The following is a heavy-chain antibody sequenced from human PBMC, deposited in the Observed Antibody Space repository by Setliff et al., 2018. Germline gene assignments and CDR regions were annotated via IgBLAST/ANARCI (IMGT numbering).Heavy chain of an antibody. CDR1: GFTFDDYT. V-gene: IGHV3-9*01. CDR3: AKDRYYDISAYASSGLDQ. J-gene: IGHJ4*02. CDR2: VSWNSGNK. Sequence: LRLSCVASGFTFDDYTMHWVRQAPGKGLEWVSGVSWNSGNKGYADSVKGRFTISRDNAKNSLYLEMNSLRADDTALYYCAKDRYYDISAYASSGLDQWGQGTQVTVSS. D-gene: IGHD3-22*01.